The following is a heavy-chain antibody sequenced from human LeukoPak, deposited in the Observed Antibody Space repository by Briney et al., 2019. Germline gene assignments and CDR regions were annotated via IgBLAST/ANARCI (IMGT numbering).Heavy chain of an antibody. CDR3: ARHLRIGFEDYGDYALTNYYYYYYMDV. CDR1: GGSISSSSYY. D-gene: IGHD4-17*01. Sequence: SSETLSLTCTVSGGSISSSSYYWGWIRQPPGKGLEWIGSIYYSGSTYYNPSLKSRVTISVDTSKNQFSLKLSSVTAADTAVYYCARHLRIGFEDYGDYALTNYYYYYYMDVWGKGTTVTISS. CDR2: IYYSGST. V-gene: IGHV4-39*01. J-gene: IGHJ6*03.